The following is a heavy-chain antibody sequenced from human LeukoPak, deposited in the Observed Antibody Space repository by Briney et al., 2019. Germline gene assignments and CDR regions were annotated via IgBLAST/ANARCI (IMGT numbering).Heavy chain of an antibody. CDR1: GFTFDDYA. CDR3: AKARRGGNNAFDI. V-gene: IGHV3-9*01. D-gene: IGHD6-25*01. CDR2: ISWNSGSI. Sequence: GRSLRLSCAASGFTFDDYAMHWVRQAPGKGLEWVSGISWNSGSIGYADSVKGRFTISRDNAKNSLYLQMNSLRAEDTALYYCAKARRGGNNAFDIWGQGTMVTVSS. J-gene: IGHJ3*02.